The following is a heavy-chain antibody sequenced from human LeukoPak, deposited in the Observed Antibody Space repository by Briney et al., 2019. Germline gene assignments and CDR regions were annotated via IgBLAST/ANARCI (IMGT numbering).Heavy chain of an antibody. V-gene: IGHV4-34*01. CDR2: INHSGST. Sequence: PSETLSLTCAVYGGSFSGYYWSWICQPPGKGLEWIGEINHSGSTNYNPSLKSRVTISVDTSKNQFSLKLSSVTAADTAVYYCARGSKFSMIVVVITTNDAFDIWGQGTMVTVSS. CDR3: ARGSKFSMIVVVITTNDAFDI. J-gene: IGHJ3*02. CDR1: GGSFSGYY. D-gene: IGHD3-22*01.